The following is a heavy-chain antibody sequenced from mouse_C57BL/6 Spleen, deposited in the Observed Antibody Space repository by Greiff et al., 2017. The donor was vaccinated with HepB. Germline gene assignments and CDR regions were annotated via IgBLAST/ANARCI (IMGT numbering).Heavy chain of an antibody. V-gene: IGHV1-39*01. Sequence: VQLQQSGPELVKPGASVKISCKASGYAFSSSWMNWVKQSNGKSLEWIGVINPNYGTTSYNQKFKGKATLTVDQSSSTAYMQLNSLTSEDSAVYYCARPYGNYGAWFAYWGQGTLVTVSA. J-gene: IGHJ3*01. CDR1: GYAFSSSW. CDR3: ARPYGNYGAWFAY. CDR2: INPNYGTT. D-gene: IGHD2-1*01.